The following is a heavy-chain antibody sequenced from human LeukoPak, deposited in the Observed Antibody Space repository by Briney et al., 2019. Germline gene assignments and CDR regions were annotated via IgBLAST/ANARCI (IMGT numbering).Heavy chain of an antibody. CDR2: IGSTSI. V-gene: IGHV3-48*04. D-gene: IGHD3-22*01. CDR3: ARSPYDSSGYWLSDAFDI. Sequence: GGSLRLSCAASGFSTRTYSMGWVRQAPGKGLEWVSYIGSTSIYADSVKGRFTISRDNAKNTLYLQMNSLRAEDTAVYYCARSPYDSSGYWLSDAFDIWGQGTMVTVSS. J-gene: IGHJ3*02. CDR1: GFSTRTYS.